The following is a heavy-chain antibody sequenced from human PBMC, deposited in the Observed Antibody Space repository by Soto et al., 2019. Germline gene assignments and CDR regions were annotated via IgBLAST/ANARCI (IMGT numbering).Heavy chain of an antibody. V-gene: IGHV4-39*01. CDR3: ARHWTRRKVGATRWFDP. Sequence: QLQLQESGPGLVKPSETLSLTCTVSGGSISSSSYYWGWIRQPPGKGLEWIGSIYYSGSTYYNPSLKSRVTISVDTSKNQFSLKLSSVTAADTAVYYCARHWTRRKVGATRWFDPWGQGTLVTVSS. CDR2: IYYSGST. J-gene: IGHJ5*02. D-gene: IGHD1-26*01. CDR1: GGSISSSSYY.